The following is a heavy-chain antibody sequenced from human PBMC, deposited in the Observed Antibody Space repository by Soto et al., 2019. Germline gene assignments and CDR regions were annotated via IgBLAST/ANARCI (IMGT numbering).Heavy chain of an antibody. D-gene: IGHD4-4*01. V-gene: IGHV3-30-3*01. CDR1: GFTCSGYA. J-gene: IGHJ6*02. CDR3: ARVYATVSYSYYYYGMAV. Sequence: GGSLRLSCAASGFTCSGYAMHWVRQAPGKGLEWVAVISYDGSNKYYADSVKGRFTISRDNSKNTLYLQMNSLRAEDTAVYYCARVYATVSYSYYYYGMAVWGQGTTVTVS. CDR2: ISYDGSNK.